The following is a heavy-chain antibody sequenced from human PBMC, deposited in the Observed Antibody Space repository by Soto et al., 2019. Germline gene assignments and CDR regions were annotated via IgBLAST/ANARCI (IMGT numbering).Heavy chain of an antibody. J-gene: IGHJ6*02. D-gene: IGHD3-22*01. V-gene: IGHV3-30*18. CDR1: GFTFSSYG. CDR3: AKVPTSSYDSSAHIAV. CDR2: ISYDGSNK. Sequence: GGSLRLSCAASGFTFSSYGMHWVRQAPGKGLEWVAVISYDGSNKYYADSVKGRFTISRDNSKNTLYLQMNSLRAEDTAVYYCAKVPTSSYDSSAHIAVWGQGTTVTVSS.